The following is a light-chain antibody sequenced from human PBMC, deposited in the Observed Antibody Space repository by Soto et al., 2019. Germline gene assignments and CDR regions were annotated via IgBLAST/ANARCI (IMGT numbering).Light chain of an antibody. V-gene: IGLV2-11*01. CDR3: CSYAGSYTQV. Sequence: QLVLTQPRSVSGSSGQSVTISCTGTSSDVGGYNYVSWYQQHPGKAPKLMIYDVSKRPSGVPDRFSGSKSGNTASLTISGLQAEDEADYYCCSYAGSYTQVFGGGTKLTVL. CDR1: SSDVGGYNY. CDR2: DVS. J-gene: IGLJ3*02.